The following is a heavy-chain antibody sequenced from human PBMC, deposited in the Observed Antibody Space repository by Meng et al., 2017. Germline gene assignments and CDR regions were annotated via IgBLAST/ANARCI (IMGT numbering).Heavy chain of an antibody. Sequence: GGSLRLSCAASGFTFSSHAMHWVRQAPGKGLEWVAVISFNGNNKYYGDSVKGRFTISRDNSKNTLYLQMNSLRAEDTAVYYCAKDRGAVAGWKYWGQGTLVTVSS. V-gene: IGHV3-30*04. CDR2: ISFNGNNK. CDR3: AKDRGAVAGWKY. CDR1: GFTFSSHA. J-gene: IGHJ4*02. D-gene: IGHD6-19*01.